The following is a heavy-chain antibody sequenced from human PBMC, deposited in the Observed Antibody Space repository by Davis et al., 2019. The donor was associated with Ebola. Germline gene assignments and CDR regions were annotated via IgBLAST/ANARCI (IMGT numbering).Heavy chain of an antibody. D-gene: IGHD3-16*01. J-gene: IGHJ5*02. V-gene: IGHV3-7*03. Sequence: GSLRLSCAASGFSFSSHWMSWARQAPGKGLEWVANIRQDGSEKHYVDSVKGRFTISRDNAKNSLYLQMNSLRAEDTAVYYCAREAVWRFDPWGQGTLVTVSS. CDR2: IRQDGSEK. CDR1: GFSFSSHW. CDR3: AREAVWRFDP.